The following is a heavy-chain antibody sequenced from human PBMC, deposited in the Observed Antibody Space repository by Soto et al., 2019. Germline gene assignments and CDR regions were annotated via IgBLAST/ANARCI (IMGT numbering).Heavy chain of an antibody. J-gene: IGHJ5*02. V-gene: IGHV3-11*01. CDR2: ISDSATTM. CDR3: ARDTAFISSGLFNP. D-gene: IGHD3-22*01. CDR1: GFTFSYYY. Sequence: GGSLRLSCAASGFTFSYYYVSWIRQAPGKGLEWISHISDSATTMYYADSVKGRFTISRDNARKSLFLHMNSLRAEDTAVYYCARDTAFISSGLFNPWGQGTLVTVSS.